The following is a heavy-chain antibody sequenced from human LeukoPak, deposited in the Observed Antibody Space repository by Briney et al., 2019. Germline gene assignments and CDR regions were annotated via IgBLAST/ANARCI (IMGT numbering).Heavy chain of an antibody. V-gene: IGHV1-18*01. CDR2: ISAYNGNT. CDR1: GYTFTSYG. J-gene: IGHJ3*02. Sequence: ASVKVSCKASGYTFTSYGISWVRQAPGQGLEWMGWISAYNGNTNYAQKLQGRVTMTTDTSTSTAYMELRSLRSDDTAVYYCAREVDIVATIGLNGWLDIWGQGTMVTVSS. D-gene: IGHD5-12*01. CDR3: AREVDIVATIGLNGWLDI.